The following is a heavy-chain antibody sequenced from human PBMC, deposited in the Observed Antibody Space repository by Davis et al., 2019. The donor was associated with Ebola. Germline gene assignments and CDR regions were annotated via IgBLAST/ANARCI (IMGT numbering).Heavy chain of an antibody. CDR3: ARDWAGNDYYYGMDV. V-gene: IGHV1-46*01. Sequence: ASVKVSCKASGYTFTSYYMHWVRQAPGQGLEWMGIINPSGGSTSYAQKFQGRVTMTRDTSTSTVYMELSSLRSEDTAVYYCARDWAGNDYYYGMDVWGKGTTVTVSS. J-gene: IGHJ6*04. CDR1: GYTFTSYY. D-gene: IGHD3-16*01. CDR2: INPSGGST.